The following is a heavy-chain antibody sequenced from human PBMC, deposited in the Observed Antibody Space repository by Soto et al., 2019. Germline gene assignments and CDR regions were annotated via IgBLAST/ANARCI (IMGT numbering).Heavy chain of an antibody. CDR2: IWYDGSNK. CDR3: ARDRRYDSSAPDAFDI. V-gene: IGHV3-33*08. Sequence: GGSLRLSCAASGFNFGSYWMSWARQAPGKGLEWVAVIWYDGSNKYYADSVKGRFTISRDNSKNTLYLQMNSLRAEDTAVYYCARDRRYDSSAPDAFDIWGQGTMVTVSS. D-gene: IGHD3-22*01. CDR1: GFNFGSYW. J-gene: IGHJ3*02.